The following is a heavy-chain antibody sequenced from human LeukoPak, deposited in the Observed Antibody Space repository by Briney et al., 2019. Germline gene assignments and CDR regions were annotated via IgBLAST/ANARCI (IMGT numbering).Heavy chain of an antibody. J-gene: IGHJ4*02. CDR1: GFTFSSYA. D-gene: IGHD3-22*01. CDR3: AKEEYYHSSGYLNLFDY. CDR2: ISGSGGST. V-gene: IGHV3-23*01. Sequence: GGSLRLSCAASGFTFSSYAMSWVRQAPGKGLEWVSAISGSGGSTYYADSVKGRFTISSDNSKNTLYLQMNSLRAEDTAVYYCAKEEYYHSSGYLNLFDYWGQGTLVTVSS.